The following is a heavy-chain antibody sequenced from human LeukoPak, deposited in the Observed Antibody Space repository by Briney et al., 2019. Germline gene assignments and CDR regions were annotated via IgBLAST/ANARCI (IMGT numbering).Heavy chain of an antibody. Sequence: ASVKVSCKASGYIFTTDYIHWVRQAPGQGLEWMGIINPSGGTTNYARNFQGRVTMTRDTSTSTVYMELSSLRSEDTAVYYCASPGGIVGATNGDDAFDIWGQGTMVTVSS. D-gene: IGHD1-26*01. J-gene: IGHJ3*02. CDR2: INPSGGTT. CDR1: GYIFTTDY. CDR3: ASPGGIVGATNGDDAFDI. V-gene: IGHV1-46*01.